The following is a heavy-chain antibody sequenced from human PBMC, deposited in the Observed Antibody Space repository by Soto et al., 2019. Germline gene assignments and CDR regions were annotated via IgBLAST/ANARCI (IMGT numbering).Heavy chain of an antibody. CDR2: IIPIFGTA. CDR1: GGTFSSYA. CDR3: ARDYAQAQLDYGMDV. V-gene: IGHV1-69*12. D-gene: IGHD6-6*01. Sequence: QVQLVQSGAEVKKPGSSVKVSCKASGGTFSSYAISWVRQAPGQGLEWMGGIIPIFGTANYAQKFQGRVTSTADESTSTAYMERSSLRSEDTAVYYCARDYAQAQLDYGMDVWGQGARVTVSS. J-gene: IGHJ6*02.